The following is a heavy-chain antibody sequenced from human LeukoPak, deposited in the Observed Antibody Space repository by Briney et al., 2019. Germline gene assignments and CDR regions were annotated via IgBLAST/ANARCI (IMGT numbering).Heavy chain of an antibody. CDR3: ARDVAGFDI. V-gene: IGHV1-69*13. CDR2: IIPIFGTA. D-gene: IGHD2-21*01. J-gene: IGHJ3*02. Sequence: ASVKVSCKASGGTFSSYAISWVRQAPGQGLEWMGGIIPIFGTANYAQKFQGRVTITADESTSTAYMELNSLGAEDTAVYYCARDVAGFDIWGQGTMVTVSS. CDR1: GGTFSSYA.